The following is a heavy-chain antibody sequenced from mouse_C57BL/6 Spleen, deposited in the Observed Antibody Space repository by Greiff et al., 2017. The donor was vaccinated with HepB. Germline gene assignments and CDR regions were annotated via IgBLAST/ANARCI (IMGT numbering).Heavy chain of an antibody. CDR1: GYTFTDYY. Sequence: VQLQQSGPELVKPGASVKISCKASGYTFTDYYMNWVKQSHGKSLEWIGDINPNNGGTSYNQKFKGKATLTVDKSSSTAYMELRSLTSEDSAVYYCARLGTVVASFDYWGQGTTLTVSS. V-gene: IGHV1-26*01. CDR2: INPNNGGT. CDR3: ARLGTVVASFDY. J-gene: IGHJ2*01. D-gene: IGHD1-1*01.